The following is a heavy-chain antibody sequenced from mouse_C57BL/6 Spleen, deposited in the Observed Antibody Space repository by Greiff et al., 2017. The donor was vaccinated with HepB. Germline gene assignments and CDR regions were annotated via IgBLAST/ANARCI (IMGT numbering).Heavy chain of an antibody. D-gene: IGHD2-2*01. Sequence: EVMLVESGGGLVKPGGSLKLSCAASGFTFSSYTMSWVRQTPEKRLEWVATISGGGGNTYYPDSVKGRFTISRDNAKNTLYLQMSSLRSEDTALYYCARLTIYYGYDVGYFDYWGQGTTLTVSS. CDR3: ARLTIYYGYDVGYFDY. CDR1: GFTFSSYT. CDR2: ISGGGGNT. J-gene: IGHJ2*01. V-gene: IGHV5-9*01.